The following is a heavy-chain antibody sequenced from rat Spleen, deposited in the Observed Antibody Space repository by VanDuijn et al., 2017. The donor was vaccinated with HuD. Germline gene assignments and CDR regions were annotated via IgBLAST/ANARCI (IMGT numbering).Heavy chain of an antibody. D-gene: IGHD1-6*01. CDR1: GFTFSHYY. Sequence: EVQLVESGGGLVQPGRSMKFSCAASGFTFSHYYMAWVRQAPTKGLEWVASISTGGGNTYYRDSVKGRFTLSRDNAKSSLYLQMDSLRSEDTATYYCTRDRILRSTGFDYWGQGVMVTVSS. J-gene: IGHJ2*01. CDR3: TRDRILRSTGFDY. V-gene: IGHV5-25*01. CDR2: ISTGGGNT.